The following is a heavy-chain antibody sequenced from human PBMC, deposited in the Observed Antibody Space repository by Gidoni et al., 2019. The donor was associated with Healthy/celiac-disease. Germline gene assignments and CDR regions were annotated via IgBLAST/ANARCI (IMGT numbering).Heavy chain of an antibody. CDR1: GYSFTSYW. Sequence: EVQLVQSGAEVKKPGESLKISCKGSGYSFTSYWIGWVRQMPGKGLEWMGIIYSGDSDTRYSPSFQGQVTISADKSISTAYLQWSSLKASDTAMYYCARHVPNYYGSSGYSYYFDYWGQGTLVTVSS. CDR3: ARHVPNYYGSSGYSYYFDY. V-gene: IGHV5-51*01. CDR2: IYSGDSDT. J-gene: IGHJ4*02. D-gene: IGHD3-22*01.